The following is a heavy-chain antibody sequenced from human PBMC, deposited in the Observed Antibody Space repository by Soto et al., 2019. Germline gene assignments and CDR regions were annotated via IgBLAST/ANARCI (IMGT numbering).Heavy chain of an antibody. V-gene: IGHV1-2*02. CDR2: INPSSGAT. D-gene: IGHD2-15*01. CDR1: GYTFSGYY. J-gene: IGHJ5*02. CDR3: TRGYCSGGSCYSTEYNWFDP. Sequence: ASVEVSCKASGYTFSGYYMHWVRQAPGQGLEWMGWINPSSGATNYPQKFQGRVTMTRDTSISTAYMELSRLRSDDTAVYYCTRGYCSGGSCYSTEYNWFDPWGQGTLVTVS.